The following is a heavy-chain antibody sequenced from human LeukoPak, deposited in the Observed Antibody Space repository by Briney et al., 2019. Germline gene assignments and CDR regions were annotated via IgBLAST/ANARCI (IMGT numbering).Heavy chain of an antibody. CDR2: MNPNSGNT. CDR1: GYTFTSYD. V-gene: IGHV1-8*01. J-gene: IGHJ3*02. Sequence: ASVKVSCKASGYTFTSYDINWVRQATGQGLEWMGWMNPNSGNTGYAQKFQGRVTMTRNTSISTAYMELSSLRSEDTAVYYCAVWFGELAHAFGIWGQGTMVTVSS. D-gene: IGHD3-10*01. CDR3: AVWFGELAHAFGI.